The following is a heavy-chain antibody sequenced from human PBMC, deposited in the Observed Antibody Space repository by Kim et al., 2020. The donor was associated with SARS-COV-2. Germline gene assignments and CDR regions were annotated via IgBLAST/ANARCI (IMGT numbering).Heavy chain of an antibody. CDR2: IRDSGGST. V-gene: IGHV3-23*01. Sequence: GSLRLSCAASGFTFNNYAMSWVRQAPGKGLEWVSGIRDSGGSTKYADSVKGRFSISRDNSKNTLYLQMDSLRAEDTAEYYCAKVTSGNSGWFEYFQHWGQGTLVTVSS. D-gene: IGHD6-19*01. J-gene: IGHJ1*01. CDR1: GFTFNNYA. CDR3: AKVTSGNSGWFEYFQH.